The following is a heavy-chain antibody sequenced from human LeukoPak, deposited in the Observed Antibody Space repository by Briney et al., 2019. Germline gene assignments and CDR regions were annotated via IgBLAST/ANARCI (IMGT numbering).Heavy chain of an antibody. Sequence: SETLSLTCTVSGASISSYYWSWIRQPPGKRLEWIGYIHDSGSTNYNPSLKSRVTMSVDTSKNQFSLKLSSVTAADTAVYYCARGSEYCSGGSCFDWGQGTLVTVSS. J-gene: IGHJ4*02. CDR2: IHDSGST. D-gene: IGHD2-15*01. CDR3: ARGSEYCSGGSCFD. CDR1: GASISSYY. V-gene: IGHV4-59*12.